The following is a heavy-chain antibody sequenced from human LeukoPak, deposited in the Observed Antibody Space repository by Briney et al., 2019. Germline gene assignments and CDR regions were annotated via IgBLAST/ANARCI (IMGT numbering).Heavy chain of an antibody. V-gene: IGHV3-21*01. Sequence: GGSLRLSCAASGFTFSSYSLNWVRQAPGKGLEWVSSISSSSSYIYYADSVKGRFTISRDNAKKSLYLQMNSLRAEDTAVYYCARVSSYCSSTSCTGDYWGQGPLVTVSS. CDR2: ISSSSSYI. CDR3: ARVSSYCSSTSCTGDY. CDR1: GFTFSSYS. J-gene: IGHJ4*02. D-gene: IGHD2-2*01.